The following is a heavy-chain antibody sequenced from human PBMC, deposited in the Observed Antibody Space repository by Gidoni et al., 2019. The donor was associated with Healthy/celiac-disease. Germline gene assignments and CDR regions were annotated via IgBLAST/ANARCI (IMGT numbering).Heavy chain of an antibody. Sequence: QVQLQESGPGLVKPSETLSLTCTVSGGSISSYYWSWIRQPAGKGLEWIGRIYPSGSTNYNPSLKSRVTMSVDTSKNQFSLKLSSVTAADTAVYYCARGSYDFWSGYSDYWGQGTLVTVSS. V-gene: IGHV4-4*07. D-gene: IGHD3-3*01. CDR1: GGSISSYY. J-gene: IGHJ4*02. CDR3: ARGSYDFWSGYSDY. CDR2: IYPSGST.